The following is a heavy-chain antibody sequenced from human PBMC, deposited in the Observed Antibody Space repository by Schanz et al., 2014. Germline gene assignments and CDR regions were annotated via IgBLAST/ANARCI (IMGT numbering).Heavy chain of an antibody. V-gene: IGHV3-7*01. CDR2: IKQDGIEK. D-gene: IGHD2-8*01. J-gene: IGHJ3*02. Sequence: EVQLVESGGGLVQPGGSLRLSCAASGFTFSTYWMSWVRQAPGKGLEWVANIKQDGIEKYYVDSVKGRFTISRDNAKNSLFLQMNSLRADDTAVYYCARDMLRRYGALEIWGRGTMVTVSS. CDR1: GFTFSTYW. CDR3: ARDMLRRYGALEI.